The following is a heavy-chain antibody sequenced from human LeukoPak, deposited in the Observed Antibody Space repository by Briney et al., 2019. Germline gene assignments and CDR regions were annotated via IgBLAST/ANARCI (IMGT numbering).Heavy chain of an antibody. Sequence: GGSLRLSCAASGFTFSSYWMSWVRQAPGKGLEWVANIKQDGSEKYYVDSVKGRFTISRDNAKNLLYLQMNSLRAEDTAVYYCARRITIFGVAYDYWGQGTLVTVSS. V-gene: IGHV3-7*01. CDR3: ARRITIFGVAYDY. CDR1: GFTFSSYW. D-gene: IGHD3-3*01. CDR2: IKQDGSEK. J-gene: IGHJ4*02.